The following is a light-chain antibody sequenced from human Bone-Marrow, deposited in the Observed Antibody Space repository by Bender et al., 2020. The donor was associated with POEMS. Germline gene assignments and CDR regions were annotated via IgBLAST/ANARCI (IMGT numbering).Light chain of an antibody. J-gene: IGLJ3*02. CDR1: AVPQKF. CDR3: YSTDTSDEVWV. CDR2: EDS. Sequence: SYELTQPPSVSLSPGQTAKITCAGDAVPQKFVHWYQVKPVQAPLLAIHEDSKRPSGIPERFSGSSVGTVATLTITGALFDEEAGYYCYSTDTSDEVWVFGGGTRLSV. V-gene: IGLV3-10*01.